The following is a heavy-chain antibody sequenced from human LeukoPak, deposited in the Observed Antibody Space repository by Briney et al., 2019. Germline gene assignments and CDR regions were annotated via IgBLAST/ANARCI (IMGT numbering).Heavy chain of an antibody. CDR2: IRYDGSTK. J-gene: IGHJ4*02. CDR3: AKDRGQDLDPDY. CDR1: GFTFSSYG. Sequence: GGSLRLSCAASGFTFSSYGMHWVRQAPGKGLEWVAFIRYDGSTKYYPDSVKGRFTISRDNSKNTLYLQINSLGADDTAVYYCAKDRGQDLDPDYWGQGTLVTVSS. D-gene: IGHD3/OR15-3a*01. V-gene: IGHV3-30*02.